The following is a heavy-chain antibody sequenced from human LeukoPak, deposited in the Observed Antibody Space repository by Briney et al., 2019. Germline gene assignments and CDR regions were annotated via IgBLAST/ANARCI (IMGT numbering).Heavy chain of an antibody. CDR3: ARGQRTTVVPAAIWFSPRLDGMDV. J-gene: IGHJ6*02. D-gene: IGHD2-2*01. V-gene: IGHV3-33*01. CDR1: GFTFSSYG. CDR2: IWYDGSNK. Sequence: GGSLRLSCAASGFTFSSYGMHWVRQAPGKGLEWVAVIWYDGSNKYYADSVKGRFTISRDNSKNTLYLQMNSLRAEDTAVYYCARGQRTTVVPAAIWFSPRLDGMDVWGQGTTVTVSS.